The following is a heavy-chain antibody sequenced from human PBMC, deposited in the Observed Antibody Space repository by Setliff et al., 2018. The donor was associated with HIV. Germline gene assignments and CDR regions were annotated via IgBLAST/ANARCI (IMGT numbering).Heavy chain of an antibody. CDR2: INTDTGNP. D-gene: IGHD4-17*01. J-gene: IGHJ3*02. V-gene: IGHV7-4-1*02. CDR1: GYTFTSYG. Sequence: ASVKVSCKASGYTFTSYGINWVRQAPGQGLEWMGWINTDTGNPTYAQGFTGRFVFSLDTSVSTAYLQISSLKAEDTAVYYCARPPFCNYGGNPGCAFDIWGQGTMVTVSS. CDR3: ARPPFCNYGGNPGCAFDI.